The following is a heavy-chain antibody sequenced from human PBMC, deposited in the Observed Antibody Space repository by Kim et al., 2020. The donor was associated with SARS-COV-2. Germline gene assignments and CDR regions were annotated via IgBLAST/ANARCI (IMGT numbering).Heavy chain of an antibody. CDR3: ARDSQTLATPQALWYL. D-gene: IGHD5-12*01. V-gene: IGHV4-34*01. J-gene: IGHJ2*01. Sequence: SETLSLTCAVSGGSSNGYYWSWIRQPPGKGLEWIGEINHTGSTNYNPSLKSRVTISVDTSKNQLSLKLSSVTAADTAVYYCARDSQTLATPQALWYL. CDR2: INHTGST. CDR1: GGSSNGYY.